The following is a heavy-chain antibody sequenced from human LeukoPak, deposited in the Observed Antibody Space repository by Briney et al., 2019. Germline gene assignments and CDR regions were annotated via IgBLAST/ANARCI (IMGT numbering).Heavy chain of an antibody. CDR1: GGSISSYY. J-gene: IGHJ3*02. CDR3: ARESGFGVPDAFDI. V-gene: IGHV4-59*01. CDR2: IYYSGST. D-gene: IGHD3-3*01. Sequence: SETLSLTCTVSGGSISSYYWSWIRQPPGKGLEWIGYIYYSGSTNYNPSLKSRVTISVDTSKNQFSLKLSSVTAADTAVYYCARESGFGVPDAFDIWGQGTMVTVSS.